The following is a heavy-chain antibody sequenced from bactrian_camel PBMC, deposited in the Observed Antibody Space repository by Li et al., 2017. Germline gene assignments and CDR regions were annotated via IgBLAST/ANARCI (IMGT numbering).Heavy chain of an antibody. D-gene: IGHD6*01. CDR3: VRSYRAEYGGSWSPNY. J-gene: IGHJ4*01. Sequence: DVQLVESGGPLVQPGGSLRLSCAASGLTFSTTDMTWIRQSPGKGFEWVSAINSGGGTTYYADSVKGRFTISRDNAKNTVYLQMNSLKPEDTALYYCVRSYRAEYGGSWSPNYWGQGTQVTVS. CDR2: INSGGGTT. V-gene: IGHV3S40*01. CDR1: GLTFSTTD.